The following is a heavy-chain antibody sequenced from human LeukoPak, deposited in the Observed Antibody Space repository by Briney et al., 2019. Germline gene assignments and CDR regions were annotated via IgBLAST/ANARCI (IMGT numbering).Heavy chain of an antibody. Sequence: GESLKISGKGSAYSFTTYWIGWVRQMPGKGLEWMGIIYPADSDTRYSPSFQGQVTISADNSISTAYLQWSSLKASDTAMYYCATHQGYSGSYPYFDYWGQGTLVTVSS. CDR2: IYPADSDT. CDR1: AYSFTTYW. V-gene: IGHV5-51*01. J-gene: IGHJ4*02. D-gene: IGHD1-26*01. CDR3: ATHQGYSGSYPYFDY.